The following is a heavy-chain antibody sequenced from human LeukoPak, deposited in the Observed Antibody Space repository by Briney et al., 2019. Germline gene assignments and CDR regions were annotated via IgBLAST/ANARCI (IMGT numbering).Heavy chain of an antibody. CDR2: MNPNSGNK. CDR3: ARSGYYMINYYYYYMDV. V-gene: IGHV1-8*01. CDR1: GYTFTSYD. J-gene: IGHJ6*03. D-gene: IGHD5-12*01. Sequence: GASVKVSCKASGYTFTSYDINWVRQATGQGLEWMGWMNPNSGNKGYAQKFQGRFTMTRNTSISTAYMELSSLRSEDTAVYYCARSGYYMINYYYYYMDVWGKGTTVTVSS.